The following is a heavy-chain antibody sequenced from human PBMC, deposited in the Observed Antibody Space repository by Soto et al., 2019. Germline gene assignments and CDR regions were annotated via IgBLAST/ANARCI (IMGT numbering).Heavy chain of an antibody. J-gene: IGHJ4*02. CDR3: ARDRGDDYGDFA. V-gene: IGHV1-69*08. CDR2: FIPVLNRA. CDR1: GGSFSMYT. Sequence: QVQLVQSGAEVKKPGSSVKVSCKASGGSFSMYTFNWVRQAPGQGLEWMGRFIPVLNRANYAQRFQGRVKITADESTSTAYMERISLTSEDTAVYYCARDRGDDYGDFARGQGTLVTVS. D-gene: IGHD4-17*01.